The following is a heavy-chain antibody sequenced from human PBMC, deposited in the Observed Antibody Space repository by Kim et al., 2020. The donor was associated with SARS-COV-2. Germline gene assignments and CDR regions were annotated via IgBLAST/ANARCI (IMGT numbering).Heavy chain of an antibody. Sequence: GGSLRLSCAASGFTFSSYAMHWVRQAPGKGLEWVAVISYDGSNKYYADSVKGRFTISRDNSKNTLYLQMNSLRAEDTAVYYCARDYCSSTSCYKAPNYY. V-gene: IGHV3-30-3*01. J-gene: IGHJ6*01. CDR3: ARDYCSSTSCYKAPNYY. CDR1: GFTFSSYA. CDR2: ISYDGSNK. D-gene: IGHD2-2*02.